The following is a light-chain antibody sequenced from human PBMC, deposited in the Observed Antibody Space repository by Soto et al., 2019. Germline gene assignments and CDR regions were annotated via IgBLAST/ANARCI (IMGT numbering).Light chain of an antibody. CDR2: DVS. J-gene: IGLJ2*01. CDR1: SSDVGRYNY. V-gene: IGLV2-14*01. CDR3: SSYTGSSTS. Sequence: QSVLTQPASVSGSPGQSITISCTGTSSDVGRYNYVSWYQQHPGKAPKLIIYDVSYRPSGVSDRFSGSKSGNTASLTISGLQAEDEADYYCSSYTGSSTSVGGGTKLTVL.